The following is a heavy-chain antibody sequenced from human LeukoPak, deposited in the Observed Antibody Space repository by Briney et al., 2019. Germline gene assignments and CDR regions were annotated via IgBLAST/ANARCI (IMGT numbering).Heavy chain of an antibody. CDR3: AKGWPDDAFDI. D-gene: IGHD6-13*01. V-gene: IGHV3-9*01. Sequence: GRSLRLSCAAPGFTFDDYAMHWVRQAPGKGLEWVSGISWNSGSIGYADSVKGRFTISRDNAKNSLYLQMNSLRAEDTALYYCAKGWPDDAFDIWGQGTMVTVSS. CDR1: GFTFDDYA. J-gene: IGHJ3*02. CDR2: ISWNSGSI.